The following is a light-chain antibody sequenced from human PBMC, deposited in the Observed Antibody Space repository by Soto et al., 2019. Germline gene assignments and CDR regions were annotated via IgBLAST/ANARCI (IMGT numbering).Light chain of an antibody. V-gene: IGLV2-14*01. CDR3: SSYTHTSTLV. Sequence: QSALTQPASVSASPGQSITISCTGTSSDVGAFDYVSWYQQHPGKAPKLMIYEVSNRPSGISTRFSGSKSGNTASLTISGLQAEDEADYYCSSYTHTSTLVFGTGTKLTVL. J-gene: IGLJ1*01. CDR1: SSDVGAFDY. CDR2: EVS.